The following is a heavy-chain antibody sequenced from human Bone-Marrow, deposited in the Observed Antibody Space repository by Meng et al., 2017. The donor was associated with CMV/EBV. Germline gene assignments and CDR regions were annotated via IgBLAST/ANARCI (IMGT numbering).Heavy chain of an antibody. D-gene: IGHD6-13*01. J-gene: IGHJ5*02. Sequence: ASGGTFSSYASSWVRQAPGQGLEWMGGIIPIFGTANYAQKFQGRVTITTDESTSTAYMELSSLRSEDTAVYYCARDRGYSSPNWFDPWGQGTLVTVSS. CDR3: ARDRGYSSPNWFDP. V-gene: IGHV1-69*05. CDR2: IIPIFGTA. CDR1: GGTFSSYA.